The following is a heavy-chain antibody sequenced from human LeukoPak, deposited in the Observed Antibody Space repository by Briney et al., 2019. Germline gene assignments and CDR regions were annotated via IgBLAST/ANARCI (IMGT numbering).Heavy chain of an antibody. CDR1: GGSISSYY. D-gene: IGHD5-24*01. CDR2: IYYSGST. CDR3: ARDGLNYYGMDV. Sequence: SETLSLTSTVSGGSISSYYWSWIRQPPGKGLEWIGYIYYSGSTNYNPSLKSRVTISVDTSKNQFSLKLSSVTAADTAVYYCARDGLNYYGMDVWGQGTTVTVSS. J-gene: IGHJ6*02. V-gene: IGHV4-59*08.